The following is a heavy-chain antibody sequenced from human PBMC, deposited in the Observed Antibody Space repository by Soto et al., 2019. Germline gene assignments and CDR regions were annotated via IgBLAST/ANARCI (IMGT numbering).Heavy chain of an antibody. D-gene: IGHD2-2*01. J-gene: IGHJ4*02. CDR3: AGGGAGYYFAY. Sequence: QVQLVQSGAEEKKPGASVKVSCKASGYTFINYAIHWVRQAPGQRLEWMGWINAGNGDTKYSQKFQGRVTITRDTSANTDYMELGGLGSEGTAVYYCAGGGAGYYFAYWGQGTLVTVSS. CDR2: INAGNGDT. CDR1: GYTFINYA. V-gene: IGHV1-3*05.